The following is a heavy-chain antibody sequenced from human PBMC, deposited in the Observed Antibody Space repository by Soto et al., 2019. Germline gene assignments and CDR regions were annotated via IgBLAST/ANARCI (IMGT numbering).Heavy chain of an antibody. CDR2: IFYSGST. J-gene: IGHJ6*02. CDR1: GDSVSSSYYY. V-gene: IGHV4-39*01. D-gene: IGHD6-13*01. CDR3: ARRGSSRQIYHYGMDV. Sequence: QVQLQESGPGLVKPSETLSLTCTVSGDSVSSSYYYCGWIRQPPGKGLEWIGGIFYSGSTYYNPSLKSRVTISVDTSKNQFSLKLSSVTAADTAVYYCARRGSSRQIYHYGMDVWGPGTTVTVSS.